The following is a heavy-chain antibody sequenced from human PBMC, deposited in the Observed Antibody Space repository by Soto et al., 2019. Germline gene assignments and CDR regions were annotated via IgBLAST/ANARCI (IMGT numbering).Heavy chain of an antibody. CDR2: IIPIFGTA. V-gene: IGHV1-69*13. D-gene: IGHD2-2*01. CDR3: ARSCTSCRTWFDP. Sequence: GASVKVSCKASGGTFSSYAISWVRQAPGQGLEWMGGIIPIFGTANYAQKFQGRVTITADESTSTAYMELSSLRSEDTAVYYCARSCTSCRTWFDPWGQGTLVPVSP. J-gene: IGHJ5*02. CDR1: GGTFSSYA.